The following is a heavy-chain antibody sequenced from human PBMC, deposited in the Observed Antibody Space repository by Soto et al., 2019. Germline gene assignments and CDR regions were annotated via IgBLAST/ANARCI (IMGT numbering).Heavy chain of an antibody. J-gene: IGHJ5*02. CDR2: IYKSGST. D-gene: IGHD1-26*01. V-gene: IGHV4-61*08. CDR3: AINRVPGGS. CDR1: GGSVSSDDRD. Sequence: PSETLSLTCSVSGGSVSSDDRDWSWIRQPPGKGLEWIGCIYKSGSTSYNPSLKSRVIISTDTSKNQFSLKLSSVTTADTAVYYCAINRVPGGSWGQGTLVTVSS.